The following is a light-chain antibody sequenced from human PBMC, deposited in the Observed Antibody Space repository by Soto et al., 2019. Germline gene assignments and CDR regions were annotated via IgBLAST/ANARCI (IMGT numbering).Light chain of an antibody. V-gene: IGKV3-20*01. J-gene: IGKJ1*01. CDR3: QQYGSSRT. CDR2: GAS. CDR1: QSVSSSY. Sequence: EIVLTQSPGTLSLSPGERATLSCRASQSVSSSYLAWYQQNPGQAPRLLIYGASSRATGIPDRFSGSGSGTDFTLTISSLEPEDFAVYYCQQYGSSRTFGQGTKLQI.